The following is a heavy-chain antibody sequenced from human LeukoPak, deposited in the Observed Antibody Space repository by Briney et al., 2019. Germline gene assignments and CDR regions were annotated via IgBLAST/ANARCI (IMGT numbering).Heavy chain of an antibody. CDR2: INSNSRTI. J-gene: IGHJ4*02. CDR3: ARDPTISGSYSDY. Sequence: GGSLRLSCAASGFTFSTYMMNWVRQAPGKGLEWVSYINSNSRTIYYADSVKGRFTVSRDNAKNSLYLQMNSLRDEDTAVYYCARDPTISGSYSDYWGQGTLVTVSS. D-gene: IGHD1-26*01. V-gene: IGHV3-48*02. CDR1: GFTFSTYM.